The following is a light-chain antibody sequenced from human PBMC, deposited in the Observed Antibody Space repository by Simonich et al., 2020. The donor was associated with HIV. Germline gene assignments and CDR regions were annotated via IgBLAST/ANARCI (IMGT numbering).Light chain of an antibody. J-gene: IGKJ1*01. V-gene: IGKV1-12*01. CDR3: QQANSFPRT. CDR2: AAS. Sequence: DIQMTQSPSSVSASVGERVTVTCRARQGISIWLAWYQEKPGKAPKLLIYAASSLQSGVPSRFSGSGSGTNFTLTISSLQPEDFATYYCQQANSFPRTFGQGTKVEIK. CDR1: QGISIW.